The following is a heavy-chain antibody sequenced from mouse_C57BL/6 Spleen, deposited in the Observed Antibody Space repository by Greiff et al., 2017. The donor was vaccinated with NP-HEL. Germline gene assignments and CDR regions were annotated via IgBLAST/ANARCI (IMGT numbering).Heavy chain of an antibody. CDR3: ARTGTTVVAPMDY. V-gene: IGHV1-54*01. D-gene: IGHD1-1*01. J-gene: IGHJ4*01. CDR1: GYAFTNYL. Sequence: QVQLKQSGAELVRPGTSVKVSCKASGYAFTNYLIEWVKQRPGQGLEWIGVINPGSGGTNYNEKFKGKATLTADNASSTAYMQLSSLTSEDSAVYFCARTGTTVVAPMDYWGQGTSVTVSS. CDR2: INPGSGGT.